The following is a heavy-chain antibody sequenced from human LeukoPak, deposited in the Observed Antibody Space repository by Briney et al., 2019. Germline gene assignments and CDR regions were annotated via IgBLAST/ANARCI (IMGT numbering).Heavy chain of an antibody. D-gene: IGHD3-3*01. J-gene: IGHJ4*02. CDR1: GFTFSSYW. CDR2: IKQDGSEK. V-gene: IGHV3-7*01. Sequence: GGSLRLSCAASGFTFSSYWMSWVRQAPGKGLEWVANIKQDGSEKYYVDSVKGRFTISRDNAKNSLYLQMNSLRAEDTAVYYCARETHSYYDFWSGYSKGGHFDYWGQGILVTVSS. CDR3: ARETHSYYDFWSGYSKGGHFDY.